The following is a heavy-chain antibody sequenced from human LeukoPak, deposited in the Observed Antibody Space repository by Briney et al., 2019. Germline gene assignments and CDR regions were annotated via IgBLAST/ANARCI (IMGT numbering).Heavy chain of an antibody. V-gene: IGHV3-48*01. CDR1: GFSFSSNG. J-gene: IGHJ4*02. CDR3: AKVPNGY. CDR2: ISSDSRTI. Sequence: GGSLRLSCAVSGFSFSSNGLHWIRQAPGRGLEWLSYISSDSRTIYYADSVKGRFTISRDNAKNLLYLQMNSLRVEDSALYYCAKVPNGYWGQGTLVTVSS. D-gene: IGHD3-10*01.